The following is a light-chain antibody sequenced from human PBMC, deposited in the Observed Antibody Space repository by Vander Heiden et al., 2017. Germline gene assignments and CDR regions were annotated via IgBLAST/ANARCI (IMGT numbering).Light chain of an antibody. V-gene: IGKV1-5*01. Sequence: DIQMTQSPSTLSASVGDRVTITCRASQSISSWLAWYQQKPGKAPKLLIYDASSLESGVPSRFSGSGSGTEFTLTISSLQPDDFATYYCQQYNSYSPSTFGQGTKVXIK. CDR3: QQYNSYSPST. J-gene: IGKJ1*01. CDR1: QSISSW. CDR2: DAS.